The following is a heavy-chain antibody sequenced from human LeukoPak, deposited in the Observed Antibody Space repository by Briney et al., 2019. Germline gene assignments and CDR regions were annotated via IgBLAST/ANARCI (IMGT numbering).Heavy chain of an antibody. V-gene: IGHV3-23*01. CDR3: AKERQTGDYFTSDR. Sequence: GGSLRLSCAASGFTFSSYSMNWFRQAPGKGLEWVSAISGSGSNTYYAGSVKGRFTISRDNSKNTLYLQMNSLRGEDAAVYYCAKERQTGDYFTSDRWGQGTLVTVSS. D-gene: IGHD4-17*01. CDR1: GFTFSSYS. J-gene: IGHJ5*02. CDR2: ISGSGSNT.